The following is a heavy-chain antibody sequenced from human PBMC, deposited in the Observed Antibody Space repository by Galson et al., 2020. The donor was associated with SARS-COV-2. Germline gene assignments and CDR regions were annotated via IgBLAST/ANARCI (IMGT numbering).Heavy chain of an antibody. V-gene: IGHV4-59*01. CDR2: IYYSGST. Sequence: SETLSLTCTVSGGSISSYYWSWIRQPPGTGLEWIGYIYYSGSTNYNPSLKSRVTISVDTSKNQFSLKLSSVTAADTAVYYCARGYDFWSGPSMDVWGKGTTGTVSS. CDR1: GGSISSYY. CDR3: ARGYDFWSGPSMDV. D-gene: IGHD3-3*01. J-gene: IGHJ6*03.